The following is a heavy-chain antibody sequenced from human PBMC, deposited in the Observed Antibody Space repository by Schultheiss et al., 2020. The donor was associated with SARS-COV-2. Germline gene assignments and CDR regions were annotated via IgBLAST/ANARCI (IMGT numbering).Heavy chain of an antibody. V-gene: IGHV3-21*01. D-gene: IGHD6-13*01. CDR1: GFTFSSYA. J-gene: IGHJ4*02. CDR3: ARGGDSTDPFDY. Sequence: GGSLRLSCAASGFTFSSYAMHWVRQAPGKGLEWVSSISSSSSYIYYADSVKGRFTISRDNAKNSLYLQMNSLRVEDTAVYYCARGGDSTDPFDYWGQGTLVTVSS. CDR2: ISSSSSYI.